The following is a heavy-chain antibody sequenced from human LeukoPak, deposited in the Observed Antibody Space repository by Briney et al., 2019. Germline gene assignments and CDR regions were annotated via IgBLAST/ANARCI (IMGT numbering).Heavy chain of an antibody. D-gene: IGHD6-19*01. V-gene: IGHV3-23*01. CDR1: GGSISSSSYY. Sequence: ETLSLTCTVSGGSISSSSYYWGWIRQAPGKGLEWVSSIEYSETSTHYADSVKGRFTISRDNSKNTLYLQLNSLSDEDTAVYFCTRNSGWYGISWGQGTLVTVSS. CDR3: TRNSGWYGIS. J-gene: IGHJ4*02. CDR2: IEYSETST.